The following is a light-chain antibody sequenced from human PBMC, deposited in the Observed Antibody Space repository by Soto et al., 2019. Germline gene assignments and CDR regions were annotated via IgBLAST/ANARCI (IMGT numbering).Light chain of an antibody. V-gene: IGLV1-47*01. CDR1: SSNIGSNY. Sequence: QPVLPQPPSASGTPGQRVTISCSGSSSNIGSNYVSWYQQLPGTAPKLLIYRNNQRPSGVTDRFSGYKSGTSASLAISGLRSEDEADYYCAAWDDSLSGVVFGGGTKLTVL. CDR2: RNN. CDR3: AAWDDSLSGVV. J-gene: IGLJ2*01.